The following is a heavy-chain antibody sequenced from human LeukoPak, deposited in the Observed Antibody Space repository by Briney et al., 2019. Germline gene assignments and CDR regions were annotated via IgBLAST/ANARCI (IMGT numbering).Heavy chain of an antibody. D-gene: IGHD6-13*01. Sequence: PGGALRLSCAASGFTFSNYALNWVRQAPGKGVEGVSYISSGGSTIYYADSVKGRFTFSRDNAKNSLYLQMNSLRAEDTAVYYCARSGSSWYYFDYWGQGPLVPVSS. J-gene: IGHJ4*02. CDR2: ISSGGSTI. V-gene: IGHV3-48*03. CDR3: ARSGSSWYYFDY. CDR1: GFTFSNYA.